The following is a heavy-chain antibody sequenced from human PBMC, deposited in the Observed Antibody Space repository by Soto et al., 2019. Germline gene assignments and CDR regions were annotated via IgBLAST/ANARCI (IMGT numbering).Heavy chain of an antibody. D-gene: IGHD6-13*01. CDR2: IDFTSNSI. J-gene: IGHJ4*02. CDR3: ARDIEPPGLFFDY. CDR1: GFSFSDYY. Sequence: GGSLRLSCAASGFSFSDYYMSWIRQAPGKGLEWVSYIDFTSNSIYYADSVKGRFTISRDNAKNSLYLQMNSLRAEDTAVYYCARDIEPPGLFFDYWGQGALVTVSS. V-gene: IGHV3-11*01.